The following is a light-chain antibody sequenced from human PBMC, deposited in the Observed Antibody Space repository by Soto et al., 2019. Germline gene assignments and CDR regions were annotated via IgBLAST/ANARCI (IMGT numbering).Light chain of an antibody. CDR1: QSISSF. CDR2: DAS. V-gene: IGKV3-11*01. J-gene: IGKJ2*01. CDR3: RRGSKGGGGEYT. Sequence: EIVLTQSPATLSLSPGERATLSCRASQSISSFLAWYQQKPGQAPRLLIYDASSRATGIPARFSGSGSGTGLAHTTVSPEPEDFEGYYRRRGSKGGGGEYTFGQGTKLEIK.